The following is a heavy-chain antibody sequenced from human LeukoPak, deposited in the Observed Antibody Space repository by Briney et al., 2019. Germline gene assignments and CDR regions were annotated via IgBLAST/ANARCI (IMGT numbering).Heavy chain of an antibody. D-gene: IGHD3-22*01. CDR1: GFAFSTSP. Sequence: GRSLRLSCAASGFAFSTSPMHWVRQAPGKGLEWVAVISYDGSNKYYADSVKARFTISRDNSKNTLYLQMNSLRAEDTAVYYCARRNHYDSKDIDYWGQGTLVTVSS. J-gene: IGHJ4*02. V-gene: IGHV3-30*04. CDR3: ARRNHYDSKDIDY. CDR2: ISYDGSNK.